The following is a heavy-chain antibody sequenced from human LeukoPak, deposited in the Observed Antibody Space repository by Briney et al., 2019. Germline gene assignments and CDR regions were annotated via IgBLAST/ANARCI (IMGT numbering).Heavy chain of an antibody. CDR2: IYSRGAI. CDR1: GFSVSNNY. D-gene: IGHD1-14*01. Sequence: GGSLRLSCAASGFSVSNNYMSWVRQAPGKGLEGVSVIYSRGAIYYADSVKGRFTISRDNSKNTLYLQMNSLRVEDTAVYYCAARNYWGQGTLVTVSS. CDR3: AARNY. V-gene: IGHV3-53*01. J-gene: IGHJ4*02.